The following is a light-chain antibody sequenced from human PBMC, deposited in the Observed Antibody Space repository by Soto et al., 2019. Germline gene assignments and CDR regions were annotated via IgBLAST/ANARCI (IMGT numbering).Light chain of an antibody. CDR2: AAS. V-gene: IGKV1-39*01. Sequence: DIQMTQSPSSLSASVRDRVAITCRASQSIGSSLNWYQQKPGKAPKLLIYAASSLQSGVPSRFSGSGSGTAFTLTISSLQPEDFATYYCQQSYSTPYTFDQGTKLEIK. CDR1: QSIGSS. CDR3: QQSYSTPYT. J-gene: IGKJ2*01.